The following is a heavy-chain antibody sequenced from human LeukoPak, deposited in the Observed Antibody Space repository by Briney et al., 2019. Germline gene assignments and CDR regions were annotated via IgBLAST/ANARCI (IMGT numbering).Heavy chain of an antibody. J-gene: IGHJ4*02. CDR1: GGSISSYY. CDR2: IYYSGST. D-gene: IGHD3-10*01. V-gene: IGHV4-59*01. CDR3: ARGLGWFGEPPLYYFDY. Sequence: PSETLSLTRTVSGGSISSYYWSWIRQPPGKGLEWIGYIYYSGSTNYNPSLKSRVTISVDTSKNQFSLKLSSVTAADTAVYYCARGLGWFGEPPLYYFDYWGQGTLVTVSS.